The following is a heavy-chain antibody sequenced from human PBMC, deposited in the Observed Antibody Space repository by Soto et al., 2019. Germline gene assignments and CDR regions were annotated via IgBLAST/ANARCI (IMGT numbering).Heavy chain of an antibody. CDR3: ARDPLSGIAVAGRGLGFDP. CDR2: ISAYNGNT. D-gene: IGHD6-19*01. Sequence: QVQLVQSGAEVKKPGASVKVSCKASGYTFTSYGISWVRQAPGQGLEWMGWISAYNGNTNYAQKRQGRVTMTTDTATSTADMELRSLRSDDTAVYYCARDPLSGIAVAGRGLGFDPWGQGTLVTVSS. J-gene: IGHJ5*02. CDR1: GYTFTSYG. V-gene: IGHV1-18*01.